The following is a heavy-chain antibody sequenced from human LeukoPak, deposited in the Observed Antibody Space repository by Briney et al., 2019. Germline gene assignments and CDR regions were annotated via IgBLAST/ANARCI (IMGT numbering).Heavy chain of an antibody. CDR2: INHSGST. Sequence: SETLSLTCAVYGGSFSGYYWSWIRQPPGKGLEWIGEINHSGSTNYNPSLKSRVTISVDTSKNQFSLKLSSVTAADTAVYYCARCLTLVRYFDWLPQVGGFDYWGQGTLVTVSS. J-gene: IGHJ4*02. D-gene: IGHD3-9*01. CDR3: ARCLTLVRYFDWLPQVGGFDY. CDR1: GGSFSGYY. V-gene: IGHV4-34*01.